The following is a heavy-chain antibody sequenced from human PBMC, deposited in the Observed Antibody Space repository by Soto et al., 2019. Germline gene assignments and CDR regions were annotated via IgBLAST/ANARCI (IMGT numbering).Heavy chain of an antibody. CDR3: ARGDSFGYPLGLLDY. D-gene: IGHD3-10*01. V-gene: IGHV4-59*01. CDR1: GGSISRWY. J-gene: IGHJ4*02. CDR2: IYYSGST. Sequence: SETLSLTCTVSGGSISRWYWSWIRQPPGKGLEWIGYIYYSGSTNYNPSLKSRVTISVDTSKNQFSLKLSSVTAADTAVYYCARGDSFGYPLGLLDYWGQGTLVTVSS.